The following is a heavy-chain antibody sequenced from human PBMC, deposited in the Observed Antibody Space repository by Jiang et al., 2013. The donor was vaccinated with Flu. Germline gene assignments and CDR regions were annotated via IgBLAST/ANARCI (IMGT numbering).Heavy chain of an antibody. J-gene: IGHJ6*02. Sequence: HWVQQAPGKGLEWMGLVDPEDGETIYAEKFQGRVTITADTSTDTAYMELSSLRSEDTAVYYCATDPGRFGANGRMDVWGQGTTVTVSS. CDR3: ATDPGRFGANGRMDV. D-gene: IGHD3-10*01. V-gene: IGHV1-69-2*01. CDR2: VDPEDGET.